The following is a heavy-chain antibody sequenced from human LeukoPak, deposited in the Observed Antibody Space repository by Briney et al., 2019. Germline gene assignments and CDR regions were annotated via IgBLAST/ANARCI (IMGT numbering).Heavy chain of an antibody. D-gene: IGHD3-10*01. J-gene: IGHJ5*02. CDR1: GYTFTSYG. CDR2: ISAYNGNT. CDR3: ARDRPSSITMVRGVTNWFDP. V-gene: IGHV1-18*01. Sequence: ASVKVSCKASGYTFTSYGISWVRQAPGQGLEWMGWISAYNGNTNYAQKLQGRVTMTTDTSTSTAYMELRSLGSDDTAVYYCARDRPSSITMVRGVTNWFDPWGQGTLVTVSS.